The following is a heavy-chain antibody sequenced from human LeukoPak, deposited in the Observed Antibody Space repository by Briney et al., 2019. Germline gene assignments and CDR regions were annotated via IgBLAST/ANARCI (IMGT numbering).Heavy chain of an antibody. J-gene: IGHJ4*02. CDR2: IIPIFGTA. CDR3: ARDLILYYDSSGYATFDY. D-gene: IGHD3-22*01. Sequence: SVKVSCKASGGTFSSYAISWVRQAPGQGLEWMGRIIPIFGTANYAQKFQGRVTMTTDTSTSTAYMELRSLRSDDTAVYYCARDLILYYDSSGYATFDYWGQGTLVTVSS. CDR1: GGTFSSYA. V-gene: IGHV1-69*05.